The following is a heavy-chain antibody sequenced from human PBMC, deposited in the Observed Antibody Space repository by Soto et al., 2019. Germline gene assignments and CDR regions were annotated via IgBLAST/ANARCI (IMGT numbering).Heavy chain of an antibody. CDR2: IWFDGDNK. V-gene: IGHV3-33*01. Sequence: QVQLVESGGGVVQPGRALRLSCAASGFTFSNYGMHWVRQAPGKGLEWVASIWFDGDNKYYGDSVKGRFTISRDNSKNPLCLGMNGLSADVTGVYYCAREYSSTGYTGMGVWGQGTTVTVSS. J-gene: IGHJ6*02. D-gene: IGHD6-19*01. CDR1: GFTFSNYG. CDR3: AREYSSTGYTGMGV.